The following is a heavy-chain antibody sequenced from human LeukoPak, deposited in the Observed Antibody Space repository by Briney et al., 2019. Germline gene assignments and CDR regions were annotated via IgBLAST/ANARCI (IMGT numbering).Heavy chain of an antibody. V-gene: IGHV3-15*01. CDR2: IKSKADGGAT. Sequence: GGSLRLSCAASGFTFTNAWMSWVRQAPGKGLEWVGRIKSKADGGATDYAALVKGGFTISRDDSKNTLYLQMNSLKTEDTAVYYCTSGGDCSRTSCYTDWGQGTLVTVSS. CDR1: GFTFTNAW. J-gene: IGHJ4*02. CDR3: TSGGDCSRTSCYTD. D-gene: IGHD2-2*02.